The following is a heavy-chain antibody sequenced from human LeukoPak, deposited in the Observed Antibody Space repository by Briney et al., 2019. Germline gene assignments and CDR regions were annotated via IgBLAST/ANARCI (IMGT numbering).Heavy chain of an antibody. V-gene: IGHV3-30*02. CDR2: IRYDGSNK. CDR3: AKVPGSFDAFDI. CDR1: GFTFSSYG. J-gene: IGHJ3*02. Sequence: GGSLRLSCAASGFTFSSYGMHWVRQAPGKGLEWVAFIRYDGSNKYYADSVKGRFTIPRDNSKNTLYLQMNSLRAEDTAVYYCAKVPGSFDAFDIWGRGTMVTVSS. D-gene: IGHD2-15*01.